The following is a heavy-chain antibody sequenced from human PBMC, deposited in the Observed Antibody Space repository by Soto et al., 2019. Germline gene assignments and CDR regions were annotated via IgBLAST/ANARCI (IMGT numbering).Heavy chain of an antibody. D-gene: IGHD1-26*01. CDR1: GFTFSSYS. V-gene: IGHV3-30*03. Sequence: GGSLRLSCAASGFTFSSYSMNWVRQAPGKGLEWVAVISYDGSNKYYADSVKGRFTISRDNSKNTLYLQMNSLRAEDTAVYYCARDIEVGATGLDYWGQGTLVTVSS. CDR2: ISYDGSNK. CDR3: ARDIEVGATGLDY. J-gene: IGHJ4*02.